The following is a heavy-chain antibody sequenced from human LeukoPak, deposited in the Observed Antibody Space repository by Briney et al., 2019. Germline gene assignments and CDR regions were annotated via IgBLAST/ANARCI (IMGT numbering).Heavy chain of an antibody. CDR1: GYSFTSYW. CDR3: ARRRVVDYYYYYMDV. J-gene: IGHJ6*03. CDR2: IYPGDSDT. D-gene: IGHD2-15*01. V-gene: IGHV5-51*01. Sequence: GESLKISCKGSGYSFTSYWIGWVRQMPGKGLEWMGIIYPGDSDTRYSPSFQGQVTISADKSIRTAYLQWSSLKASDTAMYYCARRRVVDYYYYYMDVWGKGTTVTVSS.